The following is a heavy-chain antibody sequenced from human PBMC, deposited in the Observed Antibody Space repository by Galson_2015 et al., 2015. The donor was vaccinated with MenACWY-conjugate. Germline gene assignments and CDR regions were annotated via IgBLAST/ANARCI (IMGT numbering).Heavy chain of an antibody. CDR3: ARHPPGGRGMDV. Sequence: QSGAEVTKPGESLKISCKGSGYSFSTYWIAWVRQLPGKGLEWMGLISPGDSNTRYSPAFHGQVTISADKSISTAYLQLHSLQASDTAMYYCARHPPGGRGMDVWGQGTTVTVSS. J-gene: IGHJ6*02. V-gene: IGHV5-51*01. CDR1: GYSFSTYW. CDR2: ISPGDSNT. D-gene: IGHD1-26*01.